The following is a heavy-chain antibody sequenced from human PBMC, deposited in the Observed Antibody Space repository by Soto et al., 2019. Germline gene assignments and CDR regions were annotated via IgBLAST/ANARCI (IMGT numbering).Heavy chain of an antibody. CDR2: IYYSGST. J-gene: IGHJ6*02. Sequence: PSETLSLTCTVSCGSISSYYWSWIRQPPGKGLEWIGYIYYSGSTNYNPSLKSRVTISVDTSKNQFSLKLSSVTAADTAVYYCARDPDNGMDVWGQGTTVTVSS. CDR3: ARDPDNGMDV. CDR1: CGSISSYY. V-gene: IGHV4-59*01. D-gene: IGHD2-15*01.